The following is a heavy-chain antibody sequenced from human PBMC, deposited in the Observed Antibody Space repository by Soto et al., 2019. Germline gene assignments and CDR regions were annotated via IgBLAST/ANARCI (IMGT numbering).Heavy chain of an antibody. V-gene: IGHV3-7*05. Sequence: EVQLVESGGGLVQPGGSLRLSCAASGFTFSSYWMSWVRQAPGKGLEWVANIKQDGSEKYYVDSVKGRFTISRDNAKNSLSLQMNSLRAADTAVYYCARVFRSSFRFYYDYYGMDVWGQGNTVTVSS. CDR1: GFTFSSYW. CDR2: IKQDGSEK. J-gene: IGHJ6*02. CDR3: ARVFRSSFRFYYDYYGMDV. D-gene: IGHD6-6*01.